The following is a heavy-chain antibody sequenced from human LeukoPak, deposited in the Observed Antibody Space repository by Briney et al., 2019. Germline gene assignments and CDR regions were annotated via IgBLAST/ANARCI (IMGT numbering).Heavy chain of an antibody. J-gene: IGHJ4*02. Sequence: SETLSLTCTVSGGPISSYYWSWIRQPPGKGLEWIAYISDIGSINYNPSLKSRVTISLDASKNQFSLKLSSVTAADTAVYYCAGHHPRNTVDFWGQGTLVTVSS. CDR3: AGHHPRNTVDF. V-gene: IGHV4-59*08. CDR2: ISDIGSI. D-gene: IGHD2/OR15-2a*01. CDR1: GGPISSYY.